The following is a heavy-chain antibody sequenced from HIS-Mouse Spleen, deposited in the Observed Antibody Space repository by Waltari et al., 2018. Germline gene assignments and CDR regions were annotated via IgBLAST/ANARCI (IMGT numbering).Heavy chain of an antibody. CDR3: ARDFHDFWSGYYGGDKKHDAFDI. J-gene: IGHJ3*02. V-gene: IGHV4-4*07. D-gene: IGHD3-3*01. Sequence: QVQLQESGPGLVKPSETLSLTCTVSGGPISSYYWSWNRQPAGKGLEWIGRIYTSGSTNYNPSLKSRVTMSVDTSKNQFSLKLSSVTAADTAVYYCARDFHDFWSGYYGGDKKHDAFDIWGQGTMVTVSS. CDR1: GGPISSYY. CDR2: IYTSGST.